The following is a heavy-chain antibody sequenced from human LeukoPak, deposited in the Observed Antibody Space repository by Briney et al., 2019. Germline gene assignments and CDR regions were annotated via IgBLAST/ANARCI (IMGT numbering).Heavy chain of an antibody. V-gene: IGHV3-23*01. CDR2: VSGNGATT. D-gene: IGHD3-9*01. J-gene: IGHJ4*02. CDR1: GFTFSSYA. CDR3: AKDHATYDFLTGYPAY. Sequence: PGGSLRLSCAASGFTFSSYAMTWVRQAPGKGLEWVSTVSGNGATTYYADSVNGRFTISRDNSKNTLYLHLNSLRGEDTAVYYCAKDHATYDFLTGYPAYWGQGIPVIVSS.